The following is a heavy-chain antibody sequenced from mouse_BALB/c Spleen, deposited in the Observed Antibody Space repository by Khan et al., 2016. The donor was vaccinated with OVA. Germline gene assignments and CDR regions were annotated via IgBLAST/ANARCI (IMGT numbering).Heavy chain of an antibody. J-gene: IGHJ4*01. Sequence: QVQLKESGPGLVAPSQSLSITCTVSGFSLSRYNIHWVRQPPGKGLEWLGMIWGGGGTDYNSTLKSRLSISKDNSKSQVFLKMNSLQTEDTAMYYCARAYYKYDGYDAMDYWGQGTSVTVSS. CDR1: GFSLSRYN. CDR2: IWGGGGT. V-gene: IGHV2-6-4*01. CDR3: ARAYYKYDGYDAMDY. D-gene: IGHD2-14*01.